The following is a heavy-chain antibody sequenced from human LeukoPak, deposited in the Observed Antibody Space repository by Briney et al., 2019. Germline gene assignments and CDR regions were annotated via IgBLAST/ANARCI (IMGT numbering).Heavy chain of an antibody. V-gene: IGHV3-74*01. D-gene: IGHD5-24*01. CDR1: GFTLTNYW. J-gene: IGHJ6*02. CDR2: INGDGSST. CDR3: ARDTRYNMDV. Sequence: GGSLRLSCAASGFTLTNYWMHWVRHVPGKGLVWVSRINGDGSSTSYADSVKGRFTISRDNAKNTLYLQMNSLGAEDTAVYYCARDTRYNMDVWGQGTTVSVSS.